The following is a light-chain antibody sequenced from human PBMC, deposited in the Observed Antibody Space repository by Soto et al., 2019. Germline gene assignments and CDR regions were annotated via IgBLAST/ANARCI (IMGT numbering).Light chain of an antibody. Sequence: QSVLTQSPSASASLRASVKLTCTLSTGHINNAIAWHQQQPEKGPRFLMKLNSDGSHTKGDGIFDRFSGSSSGSERYLTISSLQSEDEADYYCQTWGTGIVVFGGGTKLTVL. J-gene: IGLJ2*01. CDR2: LNSDGSH. CDR1: TGHINNA. CDR3: QTWGTGIVV. V-gene: IGLV4-69*01.